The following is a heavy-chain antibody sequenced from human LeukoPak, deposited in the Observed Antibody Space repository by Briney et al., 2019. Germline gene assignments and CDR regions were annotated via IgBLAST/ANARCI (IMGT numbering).Heavy chain of an antibody. D-gene: IGHD3-22*01. J-gene: IGHJ4*02. Sequence: PGGSQRLSCAASGFTFSSYAMSWVRQAPGKGLEWVSAISGSGGSTYYADSVKGRFTISRDNSKNTLYLQMNSLRAEDTAVYYCAKDSARMIVVVIIDYWGQGTLVTASS. CDR2: ISGSGGST. V-gene: IGHV3-23*01. CDR1: GFTFSSYA. CDR3: AKDSARMIVVVIIDY.